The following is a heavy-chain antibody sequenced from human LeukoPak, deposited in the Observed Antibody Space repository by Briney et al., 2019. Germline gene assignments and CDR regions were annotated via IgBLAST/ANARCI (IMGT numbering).Heavy chain of an antibody. J-gene: IGHJ4*02. V-gene: IGHV5-51*01. CDR1: GYSFTTYW. D-gene: IGHD1-26*01. CDR2: IYPGDSDT. Sequence: GESLKISCKASGYSFTTYWIGWGRQMPGKGLEWMGIIYPGDSDTKYSPSFQGQVTISADKSISTAYLQWSSLKASDTAMYYCAIPSSGTVLGLDYWGQGTLVTVSS. CDR3: AIPSSGTVLGLDY.